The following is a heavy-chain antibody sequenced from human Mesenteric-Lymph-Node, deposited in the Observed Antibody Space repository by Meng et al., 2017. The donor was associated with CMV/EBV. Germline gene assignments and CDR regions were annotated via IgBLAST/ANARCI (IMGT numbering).Heavy chain of an antibody. CDR2: IYSGGST. CDR3: ARLLAARPYFYYGMDV. D-gene: IGHD6-6*01. J-gene: IGHJ6*02. Sequence: GESLKISCAASGFTVTSNYLNWVRQAPGKGLEWVALIYSGGSTYYADSVKGRFTISRDISKNTLYLQMNSLRPQDTAVYYCARLLAARPYFYYGMDVWGQGTTVTVSS. CDR1: GFTVTSNY. V-gene: IGHV3-66*02.